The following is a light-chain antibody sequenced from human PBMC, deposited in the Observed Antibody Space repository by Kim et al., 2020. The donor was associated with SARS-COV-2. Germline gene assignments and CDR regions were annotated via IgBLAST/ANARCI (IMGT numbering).Light chain of an antibody. J-gene: IGKJ4*01. Sequence: DIVMTQSPLSLPVTLGQPASISCRYSQSLVHTDGNIYLSWFHQRPGQSPRRLIYKVSTRDSGVPDRFSGSGSGTDFTLQISRVEAEDVGVYYCMQDTQRLTFGGGTKVDIK. CDR2: KVS. CDR1: QSLVHTDGNIY. CDR3: MQDTQRLT. V-gene: IGKV2-30*02.